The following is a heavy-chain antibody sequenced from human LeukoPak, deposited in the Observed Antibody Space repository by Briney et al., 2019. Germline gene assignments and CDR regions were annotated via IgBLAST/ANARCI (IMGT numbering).Heavy chain of an antibody. CDR3: AKDIGYSYGYSLDY. D-gene: IGHD5-18*01. CDR1: GFTFDDYA. V-gene: IGHV3-9*01. CDR2: ISWNSGSI. Sequence: GGSLRLSCAASGFTFDDYAMHWVRQAPGKGLEWVSGISWNSGSIGYADSVKGRFTISRDNAKNSLYLQMNSLRAEDTALYYCAKDIGYSYGYSLDYWGQGTLVTVSS. J-gene: IGHJ4*02.